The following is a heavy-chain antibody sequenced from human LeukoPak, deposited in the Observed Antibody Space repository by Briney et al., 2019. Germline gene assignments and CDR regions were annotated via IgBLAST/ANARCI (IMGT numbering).Heavy chain of an antibody. Sequence: GGSLRLSCAASGFTFSSYAMSWVRQAPGKGLEWVSAISGSGGSTYYADSVKGRFTIPRDDSKNTLYLQMNSLRAEDTAVYYCAKDRRYCSSTSCYDAYDAFDIWGQGTMVTVSS. V-gene: IGHV3-23*01. CDR3: AKDRRYCSSTSCYDAYDAFDI. J-gene: IGHJ3*02. D-gene: IGHD2-2*01. CDR2: ISGSGGST. CDR1: GFTFSSYA.